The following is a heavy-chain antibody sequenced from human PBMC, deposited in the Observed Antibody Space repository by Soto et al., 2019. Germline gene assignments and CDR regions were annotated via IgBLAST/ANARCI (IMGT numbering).Heavy chain of an antibody. CDR3: PRDRSDSLDV. CDR1: GSTFSNDW. J-gene: IGHJ6*02. D-gene: IGHD4-4*01. Sequence: HPGGSLRLSCAVSGSTFSNDWMHWVRQAPGKGLVWVSHINSDGSSTNYADFVKGRFTIARDNAKNTVYLQMNSLRAEDTAADDCPRDRSDSLDVWGQGTTVTVSS. V-gene: IGHV3-74*01. CDR2: INSDGSST.